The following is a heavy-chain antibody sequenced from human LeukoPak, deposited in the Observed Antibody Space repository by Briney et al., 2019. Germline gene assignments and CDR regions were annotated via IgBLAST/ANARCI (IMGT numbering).Heavy chain of an antibody. D-gene: IGHD1-7*01. CDR2: ISGSGGST. Sequence: GGSLRLSCAASGFTFSSYAMSWVRQAPGKGLEWVTAISGSGGSTYYPGSVRGRFTISRDNSKNTIYLQMDSLRAEDTAIYYCARDYWWNYDYWGQGTLVTVSS. CDR3: ARDYWWNYDY. CDR1: GFTFSSYA. V-gene: IGHV3-23*01. J-gene: IGHJ4*02.